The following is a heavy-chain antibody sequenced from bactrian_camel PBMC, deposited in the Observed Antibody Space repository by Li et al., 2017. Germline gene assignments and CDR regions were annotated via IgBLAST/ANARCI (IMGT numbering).Heavy chain of an antibody. CDR3: VRLLLEWVGPPYLDLGY. CDR1: GATHSSRFC. Sequence: QLVESGGGSVQAGGSLRLSCVADGATHSSRFCMAWVRQAPEKGLERVSSISTGGGTTYYGDSVQGRFTISRDNAKNTVYLQMNSQKPEDTAVYYCVRLLLEWVGPPYLDLGYWGQGTQVTVS. J-gene: IGHJ6*01. D-gene: IGHD5*01. V-gene: IGHV3S25*01. CDR2: ISTGGGTT.